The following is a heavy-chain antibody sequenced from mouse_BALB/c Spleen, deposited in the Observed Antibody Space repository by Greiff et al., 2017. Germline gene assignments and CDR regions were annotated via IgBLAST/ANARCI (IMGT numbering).Heavy chain of an antibody. CDR3: ARLYYGSSYHY. D-gene: IGHD1-1*01. CDR1: GFTFSSYG. CDR2: INSNGGST. V-gene: IGHV5-6-3*01. J-gene: IGHJ2*01. Sequence: EVQGVESGGGLVQPGGSMKLSCAASGFTFSSYGMSWVRQTPDKRLELVATINSNGGSTYYPDSVKVRFTISRDNAKNTLYLQMSSLKSEDTAMYYCARLYYGSSYHYWGQGTTLTVSS.